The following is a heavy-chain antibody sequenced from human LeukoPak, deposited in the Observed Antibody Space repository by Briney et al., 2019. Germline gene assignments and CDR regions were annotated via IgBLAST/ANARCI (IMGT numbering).Heavy chain of an antibody. Sequence: GGSLRLSCAASGFTVSSNYMSWVRQAPGKGLEWVSVIYAGGSANYADSVKNRFRISRDNSKNTLYLEMNSLRAEDTAVYYCARGFASGWYSRYDPWGQGTLVTVSS. CDR1: GFTVSSNY. CDR3: ARGFASGWYSRYDP. V-gene: IGHV3-66*01. D-gene: IGHD6-19*01. J-gene: IGHJ5*02. CDR2: IYAGGSA.